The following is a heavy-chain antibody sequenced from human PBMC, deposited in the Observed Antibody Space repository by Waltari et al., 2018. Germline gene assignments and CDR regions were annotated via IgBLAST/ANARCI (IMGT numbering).Heavy chain of an antibody. D-gene: IGHD5-12*01. CDR1: GYSISSGYY. V-gene: IGHV4-38-2*01. J-gene: IGHJ6*03. CDR3: ARLFGGDGYDYYMDV. Sequence: QVQLQESGPGLVKPSETLSLTCPVSGYSISSGYYWGWIRQPPGKGLEWIGSIYHSGSTYYNPSLKSRVTISVDTSKNQFSLKLSSVTAADTAVYYCARLFGGDGYDYYMDVWGKGTTDTISS. CDR2: IYHSGST.